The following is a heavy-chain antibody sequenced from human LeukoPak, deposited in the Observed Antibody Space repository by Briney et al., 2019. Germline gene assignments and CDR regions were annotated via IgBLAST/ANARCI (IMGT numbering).Heavy chain of an antibody. D-gene: IGHD2-2*01. CDR1: GYSISSGYY. CDR2: IYHSGST. J-gene: IGHJ4*02. CDR3: ARALGYCSSTSCLYYFDY. Sequence: KPSETLSLTCAVSGYSISSGYYWGWIRQPPGKGPEWIGSIYHSGSTYYNPSLKSRVTISVDTSKNQFSLKLSPVTAADTAVYYCARALGYCSSTSCLYYFDYWGQGTLVTVSS. V-gene: IGHV4-38-2*01.